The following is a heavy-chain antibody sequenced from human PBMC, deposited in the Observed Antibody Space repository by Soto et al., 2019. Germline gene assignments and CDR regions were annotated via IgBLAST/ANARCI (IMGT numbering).Heavy chain of an antibody. D-gene: IGHD2-21*02. CDR1: GFTVSSNY. CDR3: ARDVSGNSPFDY. Sequence: EVQLVESGGGLIQPGGSLRLSCAASGFTVSSNYMSWVRQAPGKGLEWVSIIYSGGSTFYADSVEGRFTISRDNSKNTLYLQMNSLKAEDTAVYYCARDVSGNSPFDYWGQGTLVTVSS. CDR2: IYSGGST. V-gene: IGHV3-53*01. J-gene: IGHJ4*02.